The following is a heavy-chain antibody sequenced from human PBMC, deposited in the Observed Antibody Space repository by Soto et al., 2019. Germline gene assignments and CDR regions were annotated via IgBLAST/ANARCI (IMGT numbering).Heavy chain of an antibody. Sequence: EVKLVESGGGLVQPGGSLRLSCAASGFTFSNYWMYWVRQAPGQGLVWVSRINSDGSVSRYADSVKGRLTISRDNVKNTLYLQRNSLRVEDTAVYYCARGDCVGGSCYSLAGSFYYYMAVWGKGTTVTVFS. D-gene: IGHD2-15*01. V-gene: IGHV3-74*01. CDR1: GFTFSNYW. CDR3: ARGDCVGGSCYSLAGSFYYYMAV. CDR2: INSDGSVS. J-gene: IGHJ6*03.